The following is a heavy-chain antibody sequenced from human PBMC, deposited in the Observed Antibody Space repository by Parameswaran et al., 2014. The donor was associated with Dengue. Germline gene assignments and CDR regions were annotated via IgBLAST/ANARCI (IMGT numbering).Heavy chain of an antibody. J-gene: IGHJ4*02. V-gene: IGHV3-48*03. D-gene: IGHD2-15*01. CDR3: ARGCSGGSCL. CDR2: ISTSVSTI. Sequence: KWIRQPPGKRLEWVSYISTSVSTIYYADSVKGRFTISRDNAKNSLYLQMNSLRAEDTAVYYCARGCSGGSCLWGQGTLVTVSS.